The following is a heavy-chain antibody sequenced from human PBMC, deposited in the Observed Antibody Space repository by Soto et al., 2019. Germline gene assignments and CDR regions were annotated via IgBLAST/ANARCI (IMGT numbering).Heavy chain of an antibody. J-gene: IGHJ4*02. CDR2: INGGAGST. CDR3: ARIPIRTTVPHYFDY. CDR1: GFPFSNYA. D-gene: IGHD4-17*01. Sequence: EVQLLESGGGLAQPGGSLRLSCAASGFPFSNYAMSWVRQAPGKGLEWVSTINGGAGSTYYADSVKGRFTISRDDSKNTLYLQMNSLRAEDTAVYYCARIPIRTTVPHYFDYGAREPWSPSPQ. V-gene: IGHV3-23*01.